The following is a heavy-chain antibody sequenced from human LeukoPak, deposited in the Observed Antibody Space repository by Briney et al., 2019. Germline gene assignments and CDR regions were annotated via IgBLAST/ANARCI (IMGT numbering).Heavy chain of an antibody. CDR2: IYSSGST. J-gene: IGHJ4*02. CDR1: GGSISSNY. V-gene: IGHV4-4*09. CDR3: ARSPTSMVIDF. D-gene: IGHD5-18*01. Sequence: SETLSLTCAVSGGSISSNYWSWIRQPPGKGLEWIGYIYSSGSTNFNPSLKSRVTISLDASKNQFSLKLSSVTAADTDVYYCARSPTSMVIDFWGQGTLVTVSS.